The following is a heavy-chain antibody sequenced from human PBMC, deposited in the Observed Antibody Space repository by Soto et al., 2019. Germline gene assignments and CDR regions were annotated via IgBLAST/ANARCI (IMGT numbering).Heavy chain of an antibody. J-gene: IGHJ3*02. Sequence: SVKVSCKASGGTFSSYAISWVRQAPGQGLEWMGGIIPIFGTANYAQKFQGRVTITADKSTSTAYMELSSLRSEDTAVYYCARASSIAVHTQLRNALDIWGQGTMVTVSS. D-gene: IGHD1-1*01. CDR2: IIPIFGTA. CDR1: GGTFSSYA. CDR3: ARASSIAVHTQLRNALDI. V-gene: IGHV1-69*06.